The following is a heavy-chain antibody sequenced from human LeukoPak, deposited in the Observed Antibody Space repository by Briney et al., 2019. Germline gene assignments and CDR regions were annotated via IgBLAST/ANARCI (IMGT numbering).Heavy chain of an antibody. D-gene: IGHD3-9*01. CDR2: INSDGRGT. J-gene: IGHJ4*02. Sequence: GGSLRLSCAASGFTFSSYWMHWVRQAPGKGLMWVSRINSDGRGTNYADSVKGRFTISRDNAKNTVYLQMNSLRVEDTAVYYCTRAGRGLRYFDWLTRDYWGQGTLVTVSS. CDR3: TRAGRGLRYFDWLTRDY. V-gene: IGHV3-74*01. CDR1: GFTFSSYW.